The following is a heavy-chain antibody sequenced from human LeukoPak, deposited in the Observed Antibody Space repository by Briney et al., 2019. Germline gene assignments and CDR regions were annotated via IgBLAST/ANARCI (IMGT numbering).Heavy chain of an antibody. CDR1: GFTFSSYE. Sequence: GGSLRFSCAASGFTFSSYEMNWVRQVPGKGLEWVSDISSTGTTIYYADSVKGRFTISRDNAKNSLYLQMNSLRAEDTAVYYCARPIHDYGPGLNYFDYWGQGTLVTVSS. J-gene: IGHJ4*02. CDR3: ARPIHDYGPGLNYFDY. D-gene: IGHD4-17*01. V-gene: IGHV3-48*03. CDR2: ISSTGTTI.